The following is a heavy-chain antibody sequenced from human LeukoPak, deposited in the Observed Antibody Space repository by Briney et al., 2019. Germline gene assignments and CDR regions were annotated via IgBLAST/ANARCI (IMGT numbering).Heavy chain of an antibody. CDR3: ARGPFGYSYGRWGY. V-gene: IGHV4-34*01. J-gene: IGHJ4*02. CDR2: INHSGST. Sequence: PSETLSLTCAVYGGSFSGYYWSWIRQPPGKGLEWIGEINHSGSTNYNPSLKSRVTISVYTSKNQFSLKLSSVTAADTAVYYCARGPFGYSYGRWGYWGQGTLVTVSS. D-gene: IGHD5-18*01. CDR1: GGSFSGYY.